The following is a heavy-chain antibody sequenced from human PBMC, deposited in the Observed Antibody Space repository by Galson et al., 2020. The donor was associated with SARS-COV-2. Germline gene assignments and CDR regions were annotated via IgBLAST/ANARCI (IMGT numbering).Heavy chain of an antibody. CDR1: GFIFNDFL. J-gene: IGHJ4*02. CDR3: SREVWQGGY. CDR2: IQGDGRET. V-gene: IGHV3-7*01. Sequence: GESLKISCEVSGFIFNDFLLSLFRQAPRKGLEWVAHIQGDGRETNHADFVKGRFSISRDNAAHSLYLQMNSLGVEDSAVYYCSREVWQGGYWGQGARVIV.